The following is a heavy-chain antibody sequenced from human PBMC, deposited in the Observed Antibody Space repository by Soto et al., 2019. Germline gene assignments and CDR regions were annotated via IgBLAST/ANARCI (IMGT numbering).Heavy chain of an antibody. CDR2: IYYSGTT. CDR3: ARRPTISRGFDY. CDR1: GGSMISNNHY. D-gene: IGHD3-9*01. J-gene: IGHJ4*02. Sequence: PSXTLSLTCTVSGGSMISNNHYWCWIRQPPGKGPEWIGNIYYSGTTYYNPSLKSRVTMSVDTSKGQFSLKLSSMTVADTAVYFCARRPTISRGFDYWGQGTLVTVSS. V-gene: IGHV4-39*01.